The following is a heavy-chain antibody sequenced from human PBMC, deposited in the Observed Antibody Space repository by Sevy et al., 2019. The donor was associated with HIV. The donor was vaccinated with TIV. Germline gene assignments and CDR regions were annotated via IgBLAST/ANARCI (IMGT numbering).Heavy chain of an antibody. CDR3: ARDRSIAVAGYYFDY. D-gene: IGHD6-19*01. V-gene: IGHV3-33*01. J-gene: IGHJ4*02. Sequence: GGSLRLSCAASGFTFSSYGMHWVRQAPGKGLEWVAVIWYDVSNKYYADSVKGRFTISRDNSKNTLYLQMNSLRAEDTAVYYCARDRSIAVAGYYFDYWGQGTLVTVSS. CDR2: IWYDVSNK. CDR1: GFTFSSYG.